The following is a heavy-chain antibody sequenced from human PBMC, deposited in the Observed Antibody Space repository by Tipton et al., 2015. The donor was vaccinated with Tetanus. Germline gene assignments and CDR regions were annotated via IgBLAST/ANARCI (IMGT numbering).Heavy chain of an antibody. CDR3: ATGSTLDY. D-gene: IGHD2-2*01. Sequence: SLRLSCAASGFTFSSYSMNWVRQAPGKGLEWVSSISSTSSYIYYEDSMKGRFTISRDNAKNSVFLHMASLRAEDTAVYYCATGSTLDYWGQGTLVTVSS. V-gene: IGHV3-21*01. J-gene: IGHJ4*02. CDR2: ISSTSSYI. CDR1: GFTFSSYS.